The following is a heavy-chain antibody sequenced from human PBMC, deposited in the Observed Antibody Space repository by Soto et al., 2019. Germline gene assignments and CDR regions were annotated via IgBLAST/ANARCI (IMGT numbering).Heavy chain of an antibody. Sequence: HPGGSLRLSCAASGFTFSSYSMNWVRQAPGKGLEWVSYISSSSSTIYYADSVKGRFTISRDNAKNSLHLQMNSLRDEDTAVYYCTRDQHYYGSGSYYYYGMDVWGQGTTVTVSS. CDR1: GFTFSSYS. CDR2: ISSSSSTI. V-gene: IGHV3-48*02. CDR3: TRDQHYYGSGSYYYYGMDV. J-gene: IGHJ6*02. D-gene: IGHD3-10*01.